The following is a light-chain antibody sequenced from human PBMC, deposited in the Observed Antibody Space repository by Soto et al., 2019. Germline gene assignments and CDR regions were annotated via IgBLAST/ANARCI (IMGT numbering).Light chain of an antibody. J-gene: IGKJ1*01. CDR2: DAS. CDR1: QSVSSD. CDR3: LQRSGWPWT. V-gene: IGKV3-11*01. Sequence: EIVLTQSPATLSLSPGARATLSCRASQSVSSDLAWYQQKPGQAPRLLIYDASNRATDIPARFSGSGSGTDFTLTISSLEPEDFAVYYCLQRSGWPWTFGQGTKVEIK.